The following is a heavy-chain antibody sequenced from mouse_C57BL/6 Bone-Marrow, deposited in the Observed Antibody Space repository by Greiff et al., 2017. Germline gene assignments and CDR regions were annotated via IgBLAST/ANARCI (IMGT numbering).Heavy chain of an antibody. Sequence: QVQLQQSGAELVRPGTSVKMSCKASGYTFTNYWIGWAKQRPGHGLEWIGDIYPGGGYTNYNEKFKGKATLTADKSSSTAYMQFSSLTSEDSAIYYCARSTYYYGSSYVNYVDYWGQGTTLTVSS. CDR3: ARSTYYYGSSYVNYVDY. V-gene: IGHV1-63*01. CDR2: IYPGGGYT. CDR1: GYTFTNYW. D-gene: IGHD1-1*01. J-gene: IGHJ2*01.